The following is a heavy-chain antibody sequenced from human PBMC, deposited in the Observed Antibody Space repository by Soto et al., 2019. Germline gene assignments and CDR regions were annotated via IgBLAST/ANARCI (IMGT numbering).Heavy chain of an antibody. J-gene: IGHJ6*02. CDR3: ARDPVLRFLEWLSDYGMDF. D-gene: IGHD3-3*01. V-gene: IGHV1-46*01. CDR1: GYTFTSYY. Sequence: ASVKVSCKASGYTFTSYYMHWVRQAPGQGLEWMGIINPSGGSTSYAQKFQGRVTMTRDTSTSTVYMELSSLRSEDTAVYYCARDPVLRFLEWLSDYGMDFWGQGTTVTVSS. CDR2: INPSGGST.